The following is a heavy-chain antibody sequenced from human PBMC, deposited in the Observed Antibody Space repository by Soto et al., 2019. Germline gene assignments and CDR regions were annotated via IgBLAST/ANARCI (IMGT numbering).Heavy chain of an antibody. CDR2: IYYSGST. Sequence: PSETLSLTCTVTGGSISSGDYYWSWIRQPPGKGLEWIGYIYYSGSTYYNPSLKSRVTISVDTSKNQFSLKLSSVTAAYTAVYYCARAADCSGGSCYFFLGYWGQGTLVTVSS. CDR1: GGSISSGDYY. CDR3: ARAADCSGGSCYFFLGY. J-gene: IGHJ4*02. V-gene: IGHV4-30-4*01. D-gene: IGHD2-15*01.